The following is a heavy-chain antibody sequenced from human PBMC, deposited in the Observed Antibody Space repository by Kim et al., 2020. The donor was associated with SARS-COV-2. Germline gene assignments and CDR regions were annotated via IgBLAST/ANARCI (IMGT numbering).Heavy chain of an antibody. Sequence: NPTLKSRATISVDPSKNQSSLKLSSVTAADTAVYYCARESYSSGCFDTWGQGTLVIVSS. D-gene: IGHD6-19*01. CDR3: ARESYSSGCFDT. J-gene: IGHJ5*02. V-gene: IGHV4-59*01.